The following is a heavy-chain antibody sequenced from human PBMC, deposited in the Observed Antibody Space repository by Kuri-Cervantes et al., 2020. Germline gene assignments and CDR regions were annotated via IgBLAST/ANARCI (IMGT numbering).Heavy chain of an antibody. D-gene: IGHD5-12*01. Sequence: ASVKVSCKASGYTFTSYYMHWVRQAPGQGLEWMGIINPSGGSTSYAQKFQGRVTMTRDTSTSTVYMELSSLKSEDTAVYYCARDSVPYSGYDYGCAFDIWGQGTMVTVSS. J-gene: IGHJ3*02. CDR1: GYTFTSYY. CDR2: INPSGGST. V-gene: IGHV1-46*01. CDR3: ARDSVPYSGYDYGCAFDI.